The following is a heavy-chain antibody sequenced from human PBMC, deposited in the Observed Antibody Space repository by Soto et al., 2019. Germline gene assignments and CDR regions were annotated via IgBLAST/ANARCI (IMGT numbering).Heavy chain of an antibody. CDR2: ISSSSSTI. D-gene: IGHD5-18*01. CDR3: AGKNVDTAMAKYYFDY. V-gene: IGHV3-48*02. CDR1: GFTFSSYS. Sequence: GGSLRLSCAASGFTFSSYSMNWVRQAPGKGLEWVSYISSSSSTIYYADSVKGRFTISRDNAKNSLYLQMNSLRDEDTAVYYCAGKNVDTAMAKYYFDYWGQGTLVTVSS. J-gene: IGHJ4*02.